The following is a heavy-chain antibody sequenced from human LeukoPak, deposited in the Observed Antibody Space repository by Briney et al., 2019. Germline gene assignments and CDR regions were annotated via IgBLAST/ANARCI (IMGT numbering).Heavy chain of an antibody. CDR2: IIPILGIA. CDR3: GRGAATPLVPRMNYGMDV. Sequence: ASVKFSCKASGSTFSSYTISWVRQAPGQGLEWMGRIIPILGIANYAQKFQGRVTITADKSTSTAYMELSSLRSEDTAVYYCGRGAATPLVPRMNYGMDVWGQGTTVTVSS. CDR1: GSTFSSYT. V-gene: IGHV1-69*02. J-gene: IGHJ6*02. D-gene: IGHD2-15*01.